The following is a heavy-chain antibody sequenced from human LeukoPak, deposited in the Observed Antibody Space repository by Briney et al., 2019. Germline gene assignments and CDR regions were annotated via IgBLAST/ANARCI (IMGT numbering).Heavy chain of an antibody. J-gene: IGHJ4*02. Sequence: GGSLRLSCAASGFTFDDYAMHWVRQAPGKGLEWVSGISWNSGSIGYADSVKGRSTISRDNAKNSLYLQMNSLRAEGTALYYCAKDPREDYVWGSAFDYWGQGTLVTVSS. CDR1: GFTFDDYA. D-gene: IGHD3-16*01. CDR3: AKDPREDYVWGSAFDY. CDR2: ISWNSGSI. V-gene: IGHV3-9*01.